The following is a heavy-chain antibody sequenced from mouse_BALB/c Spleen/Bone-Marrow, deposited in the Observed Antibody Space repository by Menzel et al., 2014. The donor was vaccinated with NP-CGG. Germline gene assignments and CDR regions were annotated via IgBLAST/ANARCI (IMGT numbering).Heavy chain of an antibody. D-gene: IGHD1-1*01. CDR1: GFNIKDTY. J-gene: IGHJ2*01. V-gene: IGHV14-3*02. Sequence: VTLKVCGAELVKPGAPVKLSCTASGFNIKDTYMHWVKQRPEQGLEWIGRIDPANVNTKYDPKFQGKATITADTSSNTAYLRLSSLTSEDTAVYYRASYVYGYYFDYWGQGTTLTVSS. CDR3: ASYVYGYYFDY. CDR2: IDPANVNT.